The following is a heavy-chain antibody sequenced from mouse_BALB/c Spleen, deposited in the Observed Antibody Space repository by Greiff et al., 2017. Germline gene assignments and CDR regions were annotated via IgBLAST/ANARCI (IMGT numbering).Heavy chain of an antibody. Sequence: VQLQQPGAELVKPGASVKLSCKASGYTFTSYWMHWVKQRPGQGLEWIGEIDPSDSYTNYNQKFKGTATLTVDKSSSTAYMQLSSLTSEDSAVYYCDSPSYGGPYYFDYWGQGTTLTVSS. V-gene: IGHV1-69*02. CDR1: GYTFTSYW. J-gene: IGHJ2*01. CDR3: DSPSYGGPYYFDY. D-gene: IGHD1-1*01. CDR2: IDPSDSYT.